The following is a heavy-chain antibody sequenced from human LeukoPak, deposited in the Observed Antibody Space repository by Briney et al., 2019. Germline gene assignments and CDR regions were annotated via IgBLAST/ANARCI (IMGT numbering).Heavy chain of an antibody. CDR3: ARDPDGEGYFDY. V-gene: IGHV4-30-2*01. CDR1: GGSISSGGYS. CDR2: IYHSGST. Sequence: SQTLSLTCAVSGGSISSGGYSWSWIRQPPGKGLEWIGYIYHSGSTYYNPSLKSRVTISVDRSKNQFSLKLSSVTAADTPVYYCARDPDGEGYFDYWGQGTLVTVPS. J-gene: IGHJ4*02. D-gene: IGHD3-10*01.